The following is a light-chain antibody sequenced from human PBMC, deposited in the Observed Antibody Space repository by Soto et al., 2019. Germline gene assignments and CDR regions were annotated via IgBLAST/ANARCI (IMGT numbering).Light chain of an antibody. CDR1: SNDVGDYDY. CDR2: DVN. CDR3: CSYAGGYTFV. V-gene: IGLV2-11*01. Sequence: QSVLTQPRSVSGSPGQSVTISCTGTSNDVGDYDYVSWYQQYPGKAPKLIIYDVNKRPSGVPDRFSGSKSGNTASLTISALQAEDEADYSCCSYAGGYTFVFGTGTKVTVL. J-gene: IGLJ1*01.